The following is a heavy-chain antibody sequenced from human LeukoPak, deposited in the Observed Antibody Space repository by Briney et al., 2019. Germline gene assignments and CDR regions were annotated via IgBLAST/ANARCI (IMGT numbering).Heavy chain of an antibody. CDR3: ARDYHGSGSLTTFDY. Sequence: ASVKVSCKASGFTFTSFYMHWVRQAPGQGLEWMGIINPRGGSTTSAQKFQGRVTLTRDTSTTTVYMELSSLRSEDTAVYYCARDYHGSGSLTTFDYWGQGTLVTVSS. CDR2: INPRGGST. J-gene: IGHJ4*02. D-gene: IGHD3-10*01. CDR1: GFTFTSFY. V-gene: IGHV1-46*01.